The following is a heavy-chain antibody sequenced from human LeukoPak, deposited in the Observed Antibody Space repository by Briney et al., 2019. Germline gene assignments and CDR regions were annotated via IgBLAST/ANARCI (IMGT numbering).Heavy chain of an antibody. CDR3: ARGRVDWFDP. V-gene: IGHV4-30-2*01. CDR1: GVSISSGGYS. J-gene: IGHJ5*02. D-gene: IGHD2-15*01. CDR2: IYHSGST. Sequence: SETLSLTCTVSGVSISSGGYSWSWIRQPPGKGLEWIGYIYHSGSTYYNPSLKGRVTISVDRSKNQFSLKLSSVTAADTAVYYCARGRVDWFDPWGQGTLVTVSS.